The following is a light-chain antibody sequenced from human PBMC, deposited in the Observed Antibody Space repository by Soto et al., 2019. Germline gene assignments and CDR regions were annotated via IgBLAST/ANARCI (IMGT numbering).Light chain of an antibody. CDR3: QQYYITPRT. J-gene: IGKJ1*01. V-gene: IGKV4-1*01. CDR1: QSVLYRSNNKNY. CDR2: WAS. Sequence: DIVMTQSPDSLAVSLGERATINCKSSQSVLYRSNNKNYLAWYQHKPGQAPKLIISWASTRESGVPERFSGSGSGTGFSLTISSLQAEDVAVYYCQQYYITPRTFGQGTKVEI.